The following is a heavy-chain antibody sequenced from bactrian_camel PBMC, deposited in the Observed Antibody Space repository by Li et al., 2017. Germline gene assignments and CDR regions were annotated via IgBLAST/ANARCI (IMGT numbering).Heavy chain of an antibody. D-gene: IGHD5*01. Sequence: VQLVESGGGSVDAGGSLRLSCAASGYTSSAYWMGWFRQVPGKEREGVATISPDGGDTWYAVTVKGRFTISRDNAKNTLYLQMNSLKPEDTAMYYCAADRRYTLGLTVRWYEYWGQGTQVTVS. CDR2: ISPDGGDT. J-gene: IGHJ4*01. V-gene: IGHV3S1*01. CDR1: GYTSSAYW. CDR3: AADRRYTLGLTVRWYEY.